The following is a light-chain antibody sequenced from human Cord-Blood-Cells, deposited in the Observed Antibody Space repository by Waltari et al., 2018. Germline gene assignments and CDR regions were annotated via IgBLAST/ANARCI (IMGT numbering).Light chain of an antibody. CDR3: QQYNSYL. V-gene: IGKV1-5*03. CDR1: QSISSW. CDR2: KAS. Sequence: DIQMTQSPSTLSASGGDRVTITCRASQSISSWLAWYQQKPGKAPKLLIYKASSLESGVPSRFSGSGSGTEFTLTISSLQPDDFATYYCQQYNSYLFGQGTKLEIK. J-gene: IGKJ2*01.